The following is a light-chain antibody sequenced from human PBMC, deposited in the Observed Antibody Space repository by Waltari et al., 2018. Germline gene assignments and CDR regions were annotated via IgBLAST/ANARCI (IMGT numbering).Light chain of an antibody. V-gene: IGLV2-14*03. CDR2: DVS. J-gene: IGLJ3*02. CDR3: SSYTSNSTLWV. CDR1: SSDVGGYNY. Sequence: QSALTQPASVSGSPGQSITISCTGTSSDVGGYNYVSCYQQHPGKAPKLMIYDVSNRPSGVSNRFSGSKSGNTASLTISGLQAEDEADYYCSSYTSNSTLWVFGGGTKLTVL.